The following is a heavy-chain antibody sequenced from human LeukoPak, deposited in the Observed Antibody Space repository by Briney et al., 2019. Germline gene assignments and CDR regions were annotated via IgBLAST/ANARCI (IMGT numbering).Heavy chain of an antibody. V-gene: IGHV1-69*13. CDR2: IIPIFGTA. D-gene: IGHD2-2*01. J-gene: IGHJ4*02. CDR3: ARVLGCSSTSCYGRGYFDY. Sequence: ASVKVSCKASGGTFSSYAISWVQQAPGQGLEWMGGIIPIFGTANYAQKFQGRVTITADESTSTAYMELSSLRSEDTAVYYCARVLGCSSTSCYGRGYFDYWGQGTLVTVSS. CDR1: GGTFSSYA.